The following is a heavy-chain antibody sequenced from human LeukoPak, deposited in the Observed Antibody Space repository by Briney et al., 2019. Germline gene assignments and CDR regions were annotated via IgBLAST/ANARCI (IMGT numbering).Heavy chain of an antibody. D-gene: IGHD1-26*01. CDR3: ARGALKWELPPIRARKSYYFVY. CDR2: INQSGST. V-gene: IGHV4-34*01. J-gene: IGHJ4*02. Sequence: SETLSLTCAVYSGSFSNYYWSWIRPPPGRGLEWIGEINQSGSTNYNPSLKSRVTISVDTSKNHFSLKLSSVTAADTAVYYCARGALKWELPPIRARKSYYFVYWGQGTLVTVSS. CDR1: SGSFSNYY.